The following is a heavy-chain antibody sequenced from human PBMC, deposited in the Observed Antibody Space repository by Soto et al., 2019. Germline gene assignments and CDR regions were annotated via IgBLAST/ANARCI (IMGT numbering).Heavy chain of an antibody. CDR1: GYTFTGYY. CDR3: AKDRRKVVVAAPFDY. Sequence: GASVKVSCKASGYTFTGYYMHWVRQAPGRGLEWMGWINPNSGGTNYADSVKGRFTISRDNSKNTLYLQMNSLRAEDTAVYYCAKDRRKVVVAAPFDYWGQGTLVTVS. D-gene: IGHD2-15*01. CDR2: INPNSGGT. V-gene: IGHV1-2*02. J-gene: IGHJ4*02.